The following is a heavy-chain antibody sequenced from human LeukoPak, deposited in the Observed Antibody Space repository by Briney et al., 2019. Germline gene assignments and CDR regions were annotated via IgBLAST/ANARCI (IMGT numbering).Heavy chain of an antibody. Sequence: ASVKVSCKASNYTFSTYSINWVRQAPGQGLEWMGSVTPHNGNANYALKFLGRVTMTTDTSTSTAYMELRSLRSDDTAVYYCARQLLWFGELSPYYFDYWGQGTLVTVSS. CDR2: VTPHNGNA. J-gene: IGHJ4*02. V-gene: IGHV1-18*04. CDR3: ARQLLWFGELSPYYFDY. D-gene: IGHD3-10*01. CDR1: NYTFSTYS.